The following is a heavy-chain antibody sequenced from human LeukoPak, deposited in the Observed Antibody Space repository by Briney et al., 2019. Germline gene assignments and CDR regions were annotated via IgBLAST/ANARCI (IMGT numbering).Heavy chain of an antibody. CDR3: ARRVYYSDSSAYYPENWFDP. CDR2: IYPGDSDT. Sequence: GESLKISCKGSGYSFPNYWIGWVRQMPGKGLEWMGIIYPGDSDTRYSPSFQGQVTISADKSISTAYLQWSSLKASDSAIYYCARRVYYSDSSAYYPENWFDPWGQGTLVTVSS. J-gene: IGHJ5*02. V-gene: IGHV5-51*01. D-gene: IGHD3-22*01. CDR1: GYSFPNYW.